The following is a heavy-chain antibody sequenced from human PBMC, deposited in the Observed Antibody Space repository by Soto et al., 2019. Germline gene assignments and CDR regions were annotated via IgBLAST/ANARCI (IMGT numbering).Heavy chain of an antibody. D-gene: IGHD5-12*01. Sequence: EVQLLESGGGLVQPGGSLRLSCAASGFTFSSYAMSWVRQAPGKGLEWVSAISGSGGSTYYADSVKGLFNITRDNSKNTLYLQMNSLRGGNTAVYYCAKALRRDGYNSVDYWGQGTLVTVSS. CDR2: ISGSGGST. V-gene: IGHV3-23*01. J-gene: IGHJ4*02. CDR3: AKALRRDGYNSVDY. CDR1: GFTFSSYA.